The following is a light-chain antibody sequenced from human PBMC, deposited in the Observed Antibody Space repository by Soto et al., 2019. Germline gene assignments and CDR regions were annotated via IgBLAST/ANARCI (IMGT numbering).Light chain of an antibody. V-gene: IGKV3-20*01. Sequence: EIVLTQSPGTLSLSPGEGATLSCRASQSVSSSYLAWYQQKPGQAPRLLIYGASSRATAIPDRFSGSGSGTDFTLTISRLEPEDFAVYYCQQYGSSLFTFGPGTKWIS. CDR2: GAS. CDR1: QSVSSSY. J-gene: IGKJ3*01. CDR3: QQYGSSLFT.